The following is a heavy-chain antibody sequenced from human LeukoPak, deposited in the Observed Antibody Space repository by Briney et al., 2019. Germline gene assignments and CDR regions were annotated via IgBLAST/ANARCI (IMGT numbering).Heavy chain of an antibody. J-gene: IGHJ3*02. Sequence: GGSLRLSCAASGFTFSTYNMNWVRQAPGKGLEWVSYISSGSSTIYYADSVKGRITISRDNAKNSLFLQMNSLRAEDTAVYYCARDIRDAFDIWGQGTMVTVSS. CDR2: ISSGSSTI. CDR1: GFTFSTYN. V-gene: IGHV3-48*01. CDR3: ARDIRDAFDI.